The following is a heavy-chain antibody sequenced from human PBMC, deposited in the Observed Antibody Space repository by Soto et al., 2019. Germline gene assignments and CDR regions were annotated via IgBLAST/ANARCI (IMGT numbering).Heavy chain of an antibody. V-gene: IGHV4-34*01. J-gene: IGHJ6*02. CDR2: INHSGST. CDR1: GGSLSVSY. CDR3: ARRFYDILTGYYYYGMDV. Sequence: QVQLQQWGAGLLKPSETLSLTCAVYGGSLSVSYWSWTGQPPGKGLEWIGEINHSGSTNYNPSLKSRVTISVDTSKNQFSLKLSSVTAADTAVYYCARRFYDILTGYYYYGMDVWGQGTTVTVSS. D-gene: IGHD3-9*01.